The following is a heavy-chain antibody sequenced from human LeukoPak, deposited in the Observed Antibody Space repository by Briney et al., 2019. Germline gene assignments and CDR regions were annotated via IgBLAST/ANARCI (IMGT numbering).Heavy chain of an antibody. D-gene: IGHD5-12*01. Sequence: PGGSLRVSCAASGFTFSSYAMSWVRQAPGKRLEWVSAISGSGGSAYYADSVKGRFTISRDNSKNTLYLQMNSLRAEDTAVYYCAKDKAKVATIKSDAFDIWGQGTMVTVSS. CDR2: ISGSGGSA. J-gene: IGHJ3*02. CDR3: AKDKAKVATIKSDAFDI. V-gene: IGHV3-23*01. CDR1: GFTFSSYA.